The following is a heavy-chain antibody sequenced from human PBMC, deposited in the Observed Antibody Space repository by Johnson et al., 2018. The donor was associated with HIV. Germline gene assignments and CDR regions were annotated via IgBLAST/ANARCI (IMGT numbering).Heavy chain of an antibody. Sequence: VQLVESGGGLVRPGRSLRLSCTASGFTFGDYAMSWVRQAPGKGLEWLGFIRSKAYGGTTAYAPSVQRRFSIARDDSKSIAYLQMNSLQTEDTAFYYCSSDKGFCSGGNCHDAFDIWGRGTMVTVSS. J-gene: IGHJ3*02. CDR2: IRSKAYGGTT. D-gene: IGHD2-15*01. CDR3: SSDKGFCSGGNCHDAFDI. CDR1: GFTFGDYA. V-gene: IGHV3-49*04.